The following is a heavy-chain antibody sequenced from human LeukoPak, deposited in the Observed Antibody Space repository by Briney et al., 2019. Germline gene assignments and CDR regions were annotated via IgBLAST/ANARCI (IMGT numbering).Heavy chain of an antibody. CDR1: GYTFTSYA. J-gene: IGHJ5*02. Sequence: GASVKVSCKASGYTFTSYAMHWVRQAPGQRLEWMGWINAGNGNTKYSQKFQGRVTMARNTSISTAYMELSSLRSEDTAVYYCARRITMVRGGSWFDPWGQGTLVTVSS. D-gene: IGHD3-10*01. V-gene: IGHV1-3*01. CDR3: ARRITMVRGGSWFDP. CDR2: INAGNGNT.